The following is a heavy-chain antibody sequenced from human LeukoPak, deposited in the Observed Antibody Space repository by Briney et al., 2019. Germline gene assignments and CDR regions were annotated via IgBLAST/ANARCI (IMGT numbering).Heavy chain of an antibody. Sequence: SETLSLTCAVYGGSFSGYYWSWIRQPPGKGLEWIGEINHSGSTNYNPSLKSRVTISVDTSKNQFSLKLSSVTAADTAVYYRASGVLWFGEFWGQGTLVTVSS. V-gene: IGHV4-34*01. D-gene: IGHD3-10*01. J-gene: IGHJ4*02. CDR2: INHSGST. CDR1: GGSFSGYY. CDR3: ASGVLWFGEF.